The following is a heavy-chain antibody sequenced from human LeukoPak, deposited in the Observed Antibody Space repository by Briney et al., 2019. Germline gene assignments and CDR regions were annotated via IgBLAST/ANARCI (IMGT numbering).Heavy chain of an antibody. CDR2: ISSSSTI. Sequence: GGSLRLSCAASGFTFSSYEMNWVRQAPGKGLEWVSYISSSSTIYYADSVKGRFTISRDNAKNSLYLQMNSLRAEDTAVYYCAELGITMIGGVWGKGTTVTISS. CDR1: GFTFSSYE. D-gene: IGHD3-10*02. J-gene: IGHJ6*04. V-gene: IGHV3-48*03. CDR3: AELGITMIGGV.